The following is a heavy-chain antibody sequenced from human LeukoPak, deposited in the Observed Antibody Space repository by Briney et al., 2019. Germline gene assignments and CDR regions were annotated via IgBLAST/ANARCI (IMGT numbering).Heavy chain of an antibody. J-gene: IGHJ4*02. V-gene: IGHV3-30*18. CDR2: ISYDGSNK. CDR1: GFTFSSYG. D-gene: IGHD4-17*01. CDR3: AKGWVHDYGDYVGTDY. Sequence: GGSLRLSCAASGFTFSSYGMHWVCQAPGKGLEWVAVISYDGSNKYYADSVKGRFTISRDNSKNTLYLQMNSLRAEDTAVYYCAKGWVHDYGDYVGTDYWGQGTLVTVSS.